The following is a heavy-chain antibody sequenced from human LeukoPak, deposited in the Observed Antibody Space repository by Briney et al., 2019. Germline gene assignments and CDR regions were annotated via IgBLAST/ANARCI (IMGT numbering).Heavy chain of an antibody. CDR1: GFTFSTYA. D-gene: IGHD6-19*01. Sequence: PGGSLRLSCATSGFTFSTYAMSWVRQAPGKGLEWVSLISGSGGSTYYADSVKGRFTISRDNARNTLFLQMNSLRVEDTAVYYCAKDETHSSGWAPFDSWGQGTLVIVSS. CDR2: ISGSGGST. V-gene: IGHV3-23*01. CDR3: AKDETHSSGWAPFDS. J-gene: IGHJ4*02.